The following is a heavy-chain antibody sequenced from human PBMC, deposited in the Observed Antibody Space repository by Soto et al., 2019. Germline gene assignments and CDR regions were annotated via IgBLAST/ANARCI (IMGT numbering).Heavy chain of an antibody. D-gene: IGHD3-16*01. CDR1: GVTLSDYP. J-gene: IGHJ5*02. CDR3: ARGSGGYATCNNWILNWLDP. V-gene: IGHV1-69*01. Sequence: QVQLVQSGAELKKPGSSVKVSCKASGVTLSDYPINWVRQAPGQGLECMGGLLPIFGTTIYAQKFQGRLTITADESTNTAYMELSDLRPEDTAIFYCARGSGGYATCNNWILNWLDPWGQGTLVTVS. CDR2: LLPIFGTT.